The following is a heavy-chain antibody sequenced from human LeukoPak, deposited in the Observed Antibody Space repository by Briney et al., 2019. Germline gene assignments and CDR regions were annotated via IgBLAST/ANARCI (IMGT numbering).Heavy chain of an antibody. CDR1: GFTFSSYG. Sequence: GGSLRLSCAASGFTFSSYGMHWVRQAPGKGPEWVAVIWYDGSNKYYADSVKGRFTISRDNSKNTLYLQMNSLRAEDTAVYYCAKELVGATNGAFDYWGQGTLVTVSS. CDR2: IWYDGSNK. V-gene: IGHV3-33*06. CDR3: AKELVGATNGAFDY. J-gene: IGHJ4*02. D-gene: IGHD1-26*01.